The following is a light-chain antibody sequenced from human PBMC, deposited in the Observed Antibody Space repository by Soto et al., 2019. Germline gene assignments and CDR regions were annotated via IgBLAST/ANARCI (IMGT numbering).Light chain of an antibody. J-gene: IGKJ4*02. V-gene: IGKV1-9*01. Sequence: IQLTQSPSFLSASVGVRVTITCLSSQSNRSYLAWYQQKPGKAPKLLIYGASTLESGVPARFSGSGSGTDFTLTISSLQAEDFATYYCQQYNSYPLTFGGGTKVDI. CDR3: QQYNSYPLT. CDR1: QSNRSY. CDR2: GAS.